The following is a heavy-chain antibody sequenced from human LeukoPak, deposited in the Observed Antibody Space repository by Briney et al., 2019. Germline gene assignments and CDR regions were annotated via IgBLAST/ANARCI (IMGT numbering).Heavy chain of an antibody. Sequence: GGSLRLSCAASGFIFNSYGMHWVRQAPGKGLEWVAFIRYDGSNKYYADSVKGRFTISRDNSKNSLYLQMNSLRAEDTAVYYCARDLTDFWSGYQYYFDYWGQGTLVTVSS. J-gene: IGHJ4*02. CDR1: GFIFNSYG. V-gene: IGHV3-30*02. D-gene: IGHD3-3*01. CDR2: IRYDGSNK. CDR3: ARDLTDFWSGYQYYFDY.